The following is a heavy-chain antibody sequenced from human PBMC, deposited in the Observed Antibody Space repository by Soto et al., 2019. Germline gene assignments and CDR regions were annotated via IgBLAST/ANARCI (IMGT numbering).Heavy chain of an antibody. Sequence: GGSLRLSCAASGFTFSSYWMHWVRQAPGKGLVWVSRINSDGSSTSYADSVKGRFTISRDNAKNTLYLQMNSLRAEDTAVYYCAREVGGYSPGWLDPWGPGTMLTVYS. CDR2: INSDGSST. CDR1: GFTFSSYW. CDR3: AREVGGYSPGWLDP. D-gene: IGHD5-12*01. J-gene: IGHJ5*02. V-gene: IGHV3-74*01.